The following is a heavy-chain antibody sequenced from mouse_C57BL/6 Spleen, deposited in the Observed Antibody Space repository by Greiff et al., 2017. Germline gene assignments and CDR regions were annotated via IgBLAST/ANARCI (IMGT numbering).Heavy chain of an antibody. J-gene: IGHJ2*01. CDR3: ARSNYDGIDY. CDR1: GYAFTNYL. CDR2: INPGSGGT. V-gene: IGHV1-54*01. D-gene: IGHD2-3*01. Sequence: QVQLQQSGAELVRPGPSVKVSCKASGYAFTNYLIAWVKQRPGQGLEWIGVINPGSGGTNYNEKFKGKATLTADKSSSTAYMQLSSLTSEYSAVYFCARSNYDGIDYWGQGTTLTVSS.